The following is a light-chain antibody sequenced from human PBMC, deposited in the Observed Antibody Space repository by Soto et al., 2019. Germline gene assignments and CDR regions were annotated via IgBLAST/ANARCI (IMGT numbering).Light chain of an antibody. V-gene: IGKV1-17*02. CDR2: ATF. CDR1: QAIRYD. Sequence: DIQMTQSPSSLSASVGDRVTITCRASQAIRYDLGWYQQKPGTAPKRLIYATFTLQSGVPSRFSGSGSGTNFTLTISDLQPEDFTTYYCQKSDSTPWTFGQGTKVDIK. CDR3: QKSDSTPWT. J-gene: IGKJ1*01.